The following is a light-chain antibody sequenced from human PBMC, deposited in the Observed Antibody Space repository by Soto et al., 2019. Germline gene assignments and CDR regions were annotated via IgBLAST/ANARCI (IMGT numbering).Light chain of an antibody. CDR3: QQYDNLPFT. Sequence: DIQMNQSPYSLSASVGDRVTITCPASQDISNDLNWYQQKTGKAPKLLIYDASNFETGDSSRCSGGGSGPDFSLTISRLQPEDIATYYCQQYDNLPFTFGAGTKVDI. V-gene: IGKV1-33*01. J-gene: IGKJ3*01. CDR1: QDISND. CDR2: DAS.